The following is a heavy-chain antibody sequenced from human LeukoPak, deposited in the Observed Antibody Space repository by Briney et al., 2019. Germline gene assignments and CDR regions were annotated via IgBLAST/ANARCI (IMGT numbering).Heavy chain of an antibody. CDR3: ARDLGLDGYKNYFDY. CDR2: ISSSGSTI. Sequence: GGSLKLSCAASGFTFSDYYMSWIRQAPGKGLEWVSYISSSGSTIYYADSVRGRFTISRDNAKNSLYLQMNSLRAEDTAVYYCARDLGLDGYKNYFDYWGQGTLVTVSS. J-gene: IGHJ4*02. V-gene: IGHV3-11*01. CDR1: GFTFSDYY. D-gene: IGHD5-24*01.